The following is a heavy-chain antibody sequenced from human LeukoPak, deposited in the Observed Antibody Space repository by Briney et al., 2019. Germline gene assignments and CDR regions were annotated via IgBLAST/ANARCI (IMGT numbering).Heavy chain of an antibody. D-gene: IGHD3-9*01. J-gene: IGHJ5*02. CDR1: GYSFSNYW. CDR3: ARLILTGYYVHWFDP. Sequence: GESLKISCKGSGYSFSNYWIGWVRQMPGKGLEWMGIIYPGDSDTRYSPSFQGHVTISADKSISTAYLQWSSLKASDTAMYYCARLILTGYYVHWFDPWGQGTLVTVSS. CDR2: IYPGDSDT. V-gene: IGHV5-51*01.